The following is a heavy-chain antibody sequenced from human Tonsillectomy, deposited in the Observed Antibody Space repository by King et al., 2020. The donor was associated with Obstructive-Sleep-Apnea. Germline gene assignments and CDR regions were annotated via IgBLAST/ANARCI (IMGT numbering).Heavy chain of an antibody. CDR2: IKSKTDGGTT. J-gene: IGHJ3*02. V-gene: IGHV3-15*01. D-gene: IGHD2-2*01. CDR3: THTYQLLWDDAFDN. Sequence: VQLVESGGGLVKPGGSLRLSCAASGFTFSNAWMSWVRQAPGKGLEWVGRIKSKTDGGTTDYAAPVKGRFTISRDDSKNTLYLQMNSLKTEDTAVYYCTHTYQLLWDDAFDNWGQGTMVTVSS. CDR1: GFTFSNAW.